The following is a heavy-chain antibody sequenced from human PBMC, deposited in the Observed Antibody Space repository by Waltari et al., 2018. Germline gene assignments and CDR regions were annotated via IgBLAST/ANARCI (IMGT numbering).Heavy chain of an antibody. CDR1: GFTFSSYA. V-gene: IGHV3-23*01. D-gene: IGHD6-19*01. J-gene: IGHJ3*02. CDR3: AKLRSSGFHAFDI. Sequence: EVQLLESGGGLVQPGGSLRLSCAASGFTFSSYAMSWVRQAPGKGLEWVSAISGSGGSTYYADAVKGRFTISRDNSKNTLYLQMNSLRAEDTAVYYCAKLRSSGFHAFDIWGQGTMVTVSS. CDR2: ISGSGGST.